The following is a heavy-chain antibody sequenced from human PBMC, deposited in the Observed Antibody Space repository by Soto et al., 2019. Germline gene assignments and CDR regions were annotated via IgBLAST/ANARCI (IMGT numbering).Heavy chain of an antibody. J-gene: IGHJ4*02. D-gene: IGHD2-8*01. V-gene: IGHV3-23*01. CDR1: GFTFSSYA. CDR2: ISGSGGST. Sequence: GGSLRLSCAASGFTFSSYAMSWVRQAPGKGLEWVSAISGSGGSTYYADSVKGRFTISRDNSKNTLYLQMNSLRAEDTAVYYCAKGSIVLMVYADLDYWGQGTLVTVSS. CDR3: AKGSIVLMVYADLDY.